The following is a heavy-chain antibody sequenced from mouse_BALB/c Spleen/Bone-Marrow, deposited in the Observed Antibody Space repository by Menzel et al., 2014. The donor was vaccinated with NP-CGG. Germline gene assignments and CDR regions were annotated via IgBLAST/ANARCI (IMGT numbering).Heavy chain of an antibody. J-gene: IGHJ3*01. CDR2: IDPSDSET. D-gene: IGHD3-3*01. Sequence: QVQMQQPGPQLVRPGPSVKISCKASGYSFTNYWMHWVKQRPGQGLEWIGMIDPSDSETRLNQKFKDKATLTVDKSSSTAYMQLSSPTSEDSAVYYCTIRVGGWIAHWGQCTLVTVSA. V-gene: IGHV1S127*01. CDR1: GYSFTNYW. CDR3: TIRVGGWIAH.